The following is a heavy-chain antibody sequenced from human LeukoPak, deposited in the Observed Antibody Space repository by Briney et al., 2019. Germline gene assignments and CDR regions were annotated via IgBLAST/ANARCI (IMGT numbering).Heavy chain of an antibody. Sequence: GGSLRLSCAASGFTFSSYSMNWVRQAPGKGLEWVSSISSSSSYIYYADSVKGRFTISRDNAKNSLYLQMNSLRAEDTAVYYCARDFYDDYYYGTDVWGQGTTVTVSS. J-gene: IGHJ6*02. CDR2: ISSSSSYI. CDR3: ARDFYDDYYYGTDV. D-gene: IGHD5/OR15-5a*01. CDR1: GFTFSSYS. V-gene: IGHV3-21*01.